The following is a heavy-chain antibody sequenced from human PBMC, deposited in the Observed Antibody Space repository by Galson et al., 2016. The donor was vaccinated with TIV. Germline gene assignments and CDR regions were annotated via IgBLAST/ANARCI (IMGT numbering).Heavy chain of an antibody. CDR3: ARDYDFWSGHSWGY. V-gene: IGHV1-18*04. CDR2: ISSHNGDT. D-gene: IGHD3-3*01. Sequence: SVKVSCKASGYTFSTYGFSWVRQAPGQGLEWLGWISSHNGDTHYAHNLQGRVSMTTDTSTTTAYMELRSLRSDDTAVYYCARDYDFWSGHSWGYWGQGTLVTVSS. CDR1: GYTFSTYG. J-gene: IGHJ4*02.